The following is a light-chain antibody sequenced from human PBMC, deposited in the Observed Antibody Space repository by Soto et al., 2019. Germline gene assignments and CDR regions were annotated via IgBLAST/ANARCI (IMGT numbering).Light chain of an antibody. J-gene: IGKJ4*01. CDR3: QQRSNWPPLT. CDR1: QSVSSF. V-gene: IGKV3-11*01. CDR2: DAS. Sequence: EIVLTQSPATLSLSPGERATLSCRASQSVSSFLAWYQQKPGQAPRLLIYDASNRATGIPARFSGSGSWTDFTLTISSLEPEEFAVYYCQQRSNWPPLTFGGGTKVEIK.